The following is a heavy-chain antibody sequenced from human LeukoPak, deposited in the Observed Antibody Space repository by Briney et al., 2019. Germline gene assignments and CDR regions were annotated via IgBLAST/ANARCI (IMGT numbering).Heavy chain of an antibody. CDR1: GYTFTSYY. CDR2: INPSGGST. Sequence: GASVKVSCKASGYTFTSYYMHWVRQAPGQGLEWMGIINPSGGSTSYAQKFQGRVTMTRDTSTSTVYMELSSLRSEDTAVYYCARGYSCSGGSCSLYYYYGMDVWGQGTTVTVSS. D-gene: IGHD2-15*01. CDR3: ARGYSCSGGSCSLYYYYGMDV. V-gene: IGHV1-46*01. J-gene: IGHJ6*02.